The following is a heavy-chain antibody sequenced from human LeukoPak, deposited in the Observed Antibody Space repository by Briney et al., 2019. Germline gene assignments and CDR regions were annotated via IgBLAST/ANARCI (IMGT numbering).Heavy chain of an antibody. CDR3: ARESYGFDI. CDR1: GYTFTGYY. V-gene: IGHV1-2*02. CDR2: INPNSGGT. J-gene: IGHJ3*02. Sequence: ASVKVSCKASGYTFTGYYMHWVRQAPGQGLEWMGCINPNSGGTNYGQKFQGRVTMTRDSSIFTAYMELSRLRSDDTAIYYCARESYGFDIWGQGTIVTVSS.